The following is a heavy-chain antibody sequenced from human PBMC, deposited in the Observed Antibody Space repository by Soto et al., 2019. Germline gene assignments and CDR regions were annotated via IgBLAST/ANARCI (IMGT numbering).Heavy chain of an antibody. CDR1: GYSFNTYA. Sequence: QVQLVQSGAEVKKPGASVKVSCKASGYSFNTYAITWVRQAPGQGLEWMGWISGYNHNTNYAGKFQGRVTVTADRSTSTAYMALRSLTSNDTAVYYCGREYGMDVCGQGTPVAVS. V-gene: IGHV1-18*01. CDR2: ISGYNHNT. J-gene: IGHJ6*02. CDR3: GREYGMDV.